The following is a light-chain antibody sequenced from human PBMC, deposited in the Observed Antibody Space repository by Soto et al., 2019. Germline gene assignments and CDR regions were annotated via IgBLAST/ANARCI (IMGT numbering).Light chain of an antibody. Sequence: QSPSSLSASVGDRVTITCRASQSISSYLNWYQQKPGKAPKLLIYAASSLQSGVPSRFSGSGSGTDFTLTISSLQPEDFATYYCQQSYITPPWTFGQGTKVDIK. V-gene: IGKV1-39*01. CDR2: AAS. CDR1: QSISSY. CDR3: QQSYITPPWT. J-gene: IGKJ1*01.